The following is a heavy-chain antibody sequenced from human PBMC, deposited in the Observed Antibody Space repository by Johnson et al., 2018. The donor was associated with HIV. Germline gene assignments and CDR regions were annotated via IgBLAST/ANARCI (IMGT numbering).Heavy chain of an antibody. CDR2: ISGSGGST. V-gene: IGHV3-23*04. Sequence: VQLVESVGGLVQPGGSLRLSCAASGFTFSSYAMSWVRQAPGKGLEWVSAISGSGGSTYYADSVKGRFTISRDNSKNTLYLQMNSLGGEDTAVYYCARDHLRRSHAFDIWGQGTMVTVSS. J-gene: IGHJ3*02. CDR3: ARDHLRRSHAFDI. D-gene: IGHD2-15*01. CDR1: GFTFSSYA.